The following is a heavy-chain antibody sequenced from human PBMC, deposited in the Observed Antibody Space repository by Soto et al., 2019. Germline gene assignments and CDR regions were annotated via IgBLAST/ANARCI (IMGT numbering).Heavy chain of an antibody. Sequence: PSETLSLTCTVSGGSISSGGYYWSWIRQPPGKGLEWIGYIYYSGSTNYNPSLKSRVTISVDTSKNQFSLKLSSVTAADTAVYYCARAGEYSSGWYSWLDPWGQGTLVIVSS. V-gene: IGHV4-61*08. J-gene: IGHJ5*02. CDR2: IYYSGST. CDR3: ARAGEYSSGWYSWLDP. CDR1: GGSISSGGYY. D-gene: IGHD6-19*01.